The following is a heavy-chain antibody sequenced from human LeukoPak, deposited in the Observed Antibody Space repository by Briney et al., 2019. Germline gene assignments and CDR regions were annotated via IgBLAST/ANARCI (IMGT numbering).Heavy chain of an antibody. Sequence: PLETLSLTCTVSGGSISSHYWSWIRQPPGKGLEWIGYIYYSGSTNYNPSLKSRVTISVDTSKNQFSLKLSSVSAADTAVYYCARVKDSSSAPDWYFDLWGRGTLVTVSS. J-gene: IGHJ2*01. CDR2: IYYSGST. V-gene: IGHV4-59*11. CDR1: GGSISSHY. CDR3: ARVKDSSSAPDWYFDL. D-gene: IGHD6-6*01.